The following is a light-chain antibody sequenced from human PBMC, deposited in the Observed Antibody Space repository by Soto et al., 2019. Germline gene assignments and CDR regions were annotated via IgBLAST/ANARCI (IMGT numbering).Light chain of an antibody. CDR1: QSISSY. CDR2: AAS. CDR3: QQSYSTLSIT. V-gene: IGKV1-39*01. Sequence: DIQVTQSPPTLSASVGDRVTITCRASQSISSYLNWYQQKPGKAPKLLIYAASSLQSGVPSRFSGSGSGTDFTLTISSLQPEDFATYYCQQSYSTLSITFGQGTRLEIK. J-gene: IGKJ5*01.